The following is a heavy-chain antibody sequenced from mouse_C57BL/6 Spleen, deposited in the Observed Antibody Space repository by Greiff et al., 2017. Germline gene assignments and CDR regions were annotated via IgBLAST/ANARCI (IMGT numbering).Heavy chain of an antibody. V-gene: IGHV1-42*01. D-gene: IGHD2-4*01. CDR3: ARRGDYDDYDY. J-gene: IGHJ2*01. Sequence: EVQLQQPGPELVKPGASVKISCKASGYSFTGYYMNWVKQSPEKSLEWIGEINPSTGGTTYNQKFKAKATLTVDKSSSTAYMQLKSLTSEDSAVYYCARRGDYDDYDYWGQGTTLTVAS. CDR1: GYSFTGYY. CDR2: INPSTGGT.